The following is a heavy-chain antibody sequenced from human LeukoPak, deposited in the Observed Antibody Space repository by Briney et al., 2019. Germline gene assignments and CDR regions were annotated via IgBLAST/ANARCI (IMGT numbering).Heavy chain of an antibody. V-gene: IGHV5-51*01. CDR1: GSSFTTYW. CDR3: ARHTLGRYFDD. D-gene: IGHD7-27*01. J-gene: IGHJ4*02. Sequence: GESLKISCKGSGSSFTTYWIGWVRQLPGKGLEWMGIIYPGDSDTRYSPSFQGQVTISADKSISTAYLQWSSLKASDTAMYYCARHTLGRYFDDWGQGTQVTVSS. CDR2: IYPGDSDT.